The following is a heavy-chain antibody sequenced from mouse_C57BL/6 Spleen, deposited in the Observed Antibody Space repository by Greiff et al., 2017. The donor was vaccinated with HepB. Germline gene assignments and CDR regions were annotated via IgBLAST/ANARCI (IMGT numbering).Heavy chain of an antibody. Sequence: QVQLKESGAELVRPGASVKLSCKASGYTFTDYYINWVKQRPGQGLEWIARIYPGSGNTYYNEKFKDKATLTAEKSSSTAYMQLSSLTSEDSAVYFCARGELLWYFDVWGTGTTVTVSS. J-gene: IGHJ1*03. CDR3: ARGELLWYFDV. D-gene: IGHD1-3*01. V-gene: IGHV1-76*01. CDR1: GYTFTDYY. CDR2: IYPGSGNT.